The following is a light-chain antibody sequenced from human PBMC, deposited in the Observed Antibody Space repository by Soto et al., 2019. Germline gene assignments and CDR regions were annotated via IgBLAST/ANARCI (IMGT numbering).Light chain of an antibody. CDR2: GNS. V-gene: IGLV1-40*01. CDR3: QSYDSSLSGSAV. J-gene: IGLJ2*01. CDR1: SSNIGAGYD. Sequence: QSVLTQPPSVSGAPGQRVTNSCTGSSSNIGAGYDVHWYQQLPGTAPKLLIYGNSNRPSGVPDRFSGSKSGTSASLAITGLQAEDEADYYCQSYDSSLSGSAVFGGGTKLTVL.